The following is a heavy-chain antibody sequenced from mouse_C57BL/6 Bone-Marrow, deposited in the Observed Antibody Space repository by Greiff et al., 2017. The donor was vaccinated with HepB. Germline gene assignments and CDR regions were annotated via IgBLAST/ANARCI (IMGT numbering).Heavy chain of an antibody. CDR1: GYTFTSYG. D-gene: IGHD2-1*01. V-gene: IGHV1-81*01. Sequence: QVQLKESGAELARPGASVKLSCKASGYTFTSYGISWVKQRTGQGLEWIGEIYPRSGNTYYNEKFKGKATLTADKSSSTAYMELRSLTSEDSAVYFCAGYYGNPWFAYWGQGTLVTVSA. CDR2: IYPRSGNT. CDR3: AGYYGNPWFAY. J-gene: IGHJ3*01.